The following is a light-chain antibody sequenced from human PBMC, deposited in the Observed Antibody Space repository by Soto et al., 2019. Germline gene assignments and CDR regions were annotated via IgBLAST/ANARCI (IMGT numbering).Light chain of an antibody. V-gene: IGLV2-11*01. J-gene: IGLJ1*01. Sequence: SVLTQPLSMSGSPGQSVTISCPGNSSDVGGYNYVSWYQQHPGKAPKLMIYDVSKRPSGVPDRFSGSKSGNTASLTISGLQAEDEADYYCCSYAGSYFFGTGTKVTVL. CDR2: DVS. CDR1: SSDVGGYNY. CDR3: CSYAGSYF.